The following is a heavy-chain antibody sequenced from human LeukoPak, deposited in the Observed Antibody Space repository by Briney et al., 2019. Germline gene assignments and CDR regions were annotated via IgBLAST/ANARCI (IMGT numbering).Heavy chain of an antibody. CDR1: GGSISSYY. CDR3: ARVFGDYGAKGSVYFDY. V-gene: IGHV4-59*01. Sequence: SETLSLTCTVSGGSISSYYWSWIRQPPGKGLEWIGYIYYSGSTNYNPSLKSRVTISVDTSKNQFSLKLSSVTAADTAVYYCARVFGDYGAKGSVYFDYWGQGTLVTVSS. D-gene: IGHD4-23*01. CDR2: IYYSGST. J-gene: IGHJ4*02.